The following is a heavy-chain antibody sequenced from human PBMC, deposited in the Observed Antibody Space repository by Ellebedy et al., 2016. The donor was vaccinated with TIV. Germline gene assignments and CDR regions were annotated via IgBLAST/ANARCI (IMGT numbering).Heavy chain of an antibody. CDR2: IWYDGSNK. Sequence: GESLKISXAASGFTFSSYGMHWVRQAPGKGLEWVAVIWYDGSNKYYADSVKGRFTISRDNSKNTLYLQMNSLRAEDTAVYYCARSPWDTANYFDYWGQGTLVTVSS. CDR3: ARSPWDTANYFDY. V-gene: IGHV3-33*01. D-gene: IGHD5-18*01. J-gene: IGHJ4*02. CDR1: GFTFSSYG.